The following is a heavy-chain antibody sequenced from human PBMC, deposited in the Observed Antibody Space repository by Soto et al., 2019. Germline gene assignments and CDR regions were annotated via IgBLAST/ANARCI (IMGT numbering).Heavy chain of an antibody. D-gene: IGHD6-13*01. CDR3: ARDPLAAAGTGYFQH. CDR1: GFTFSSYG. V-gene: IGHV3-33*01. Sequence: QVQLVESGGGVVQPGRSLRLSCAASGFTFSSYGMHWVRQAPGKGLEWVAVIWYDGSKKYYADSVKGRFTISRDNSKNTLYLQMNSLRDEDTAVYYWARDPLAAAGTGYFQHWGQGTLVTVSS. CDR2: IWYDGSKK. J-gene: IGHJ1*01.